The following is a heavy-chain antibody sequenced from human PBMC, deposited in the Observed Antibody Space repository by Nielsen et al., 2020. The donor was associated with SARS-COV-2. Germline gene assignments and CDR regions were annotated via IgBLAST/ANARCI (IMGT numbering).Heavy chain of an antibody. D-gene: IGHD6-19*01. CDR3: TTRGSGLIYFDY. J-gene: IGHJ4*02. CDR1: GFTFSSYA. CDR2: ISYDGSNK. Sequence: GESLKISCAASGFTFSSYAMHWVRQAPGKGLEWVAVISYDGSNKYYADSVKGRFTISRDNSKNTLYLQMNSLRAEDTAVYYCTTRGSGLIYFDYWGQGTLVTVSS. V-gene: IGHV3-30-3*01.